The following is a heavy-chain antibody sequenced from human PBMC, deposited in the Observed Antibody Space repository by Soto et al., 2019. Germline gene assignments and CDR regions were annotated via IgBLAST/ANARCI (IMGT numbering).Heavy chain of an antibody. Sequence: VSGATLVNPTQTLTLTCTFSGFSLTTAGVGVGWIRHRPGRALEWLALVFWDDDKRYSPSLKSRLTITKDNSKNQVVLTMTNMEPVDTATYYCAKGDTGSSSRXFDSGGQGTLVXVXS. CDR1: GFSLTTAGVG. D-gene: IGHD6-6*01. CDR3: AKGDTGSSSRXFDS. J-gene: IGHJ5*01. CDR2: VFWDDDK. V-gene: IGHV2-5*02.